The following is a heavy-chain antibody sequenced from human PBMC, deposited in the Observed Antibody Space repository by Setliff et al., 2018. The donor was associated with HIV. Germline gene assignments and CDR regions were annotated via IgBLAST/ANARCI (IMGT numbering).Heavy chain of an antibody. V-gene: IGHV1-8*02. D-gene: IGHD3-3*01. CDR1: DYTFTSYD. Sequence: ASVKVSCKTSDYTFTSYDINWVRQATGQGLEWMGWMNPNSGNTGYAQKFQGRVTMTRNTSISTAYMELSSLRSEDTAVYYCARLSGYYNPKDAFNIWGQGTMVTVSS. CDR3: ARLSGYYNPKDAFNI. J-gene: IGHJ3*02. CDR2: MNPNSGNT.